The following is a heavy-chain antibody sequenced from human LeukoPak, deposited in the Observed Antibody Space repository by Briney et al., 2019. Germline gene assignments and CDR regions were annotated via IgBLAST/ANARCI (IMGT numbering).Heavy chain of an antibody. Sequence: GGSLRLSCAASGFAFSDYDMHWVRQVTGRGLEWVSTIGTVGDTYYRDSVKGRFTISRENANNSLYLQMNSLRGGDTAVYYCARFGPDAFDIWGPGTMVTVSS. V-gene: IGHV3-13*01. CDR3: ARFGPDAFDI. J-gene: IGHJ3*02. CDR2: IGTVGDT. D-gene: IGHD3-16*01. CDR1: GFAFSDYD.